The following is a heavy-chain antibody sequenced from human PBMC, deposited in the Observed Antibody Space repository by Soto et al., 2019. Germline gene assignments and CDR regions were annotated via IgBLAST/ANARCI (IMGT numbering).Heavy chain of an antibody. V-gene: IGHV1-18*01. CDR1: GFRFTNYG. D-gene: IGHD1-1*01. Sequence: ASVKVSCKTSGFRFTNYGFSWVRQAPGQGLEWMGWISANNDDTHYAQKFQGRVTMTTDTGTGTAYMELRSLRSDDTAMYYCARKGTGHPFDYWPQRTLVTVSS. J-gene: IGHJ4*02. CDR2: ISANNDDT. CDR3: ARKGTGHPFDY.